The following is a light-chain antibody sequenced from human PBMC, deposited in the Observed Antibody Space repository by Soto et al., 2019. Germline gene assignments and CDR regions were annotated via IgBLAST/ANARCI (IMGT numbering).Light chain of an antibody. V-gene: IGLV2-14*01. CDR3: SSYTTTTTYV. Sequence: QSALTQPASVSGSPGQSITISCTGTSSDVGGHNYVSWYQQHPGKAPKLMIYEVSNRPSGVSYRFSGSKSANTASLTISGLQAEDEADYYCSSYTTTTTYVFGTGTKLTVL. CDR2: EVS. J-gene: IGLJ1*01. CDR1: SSDVGGHNY.